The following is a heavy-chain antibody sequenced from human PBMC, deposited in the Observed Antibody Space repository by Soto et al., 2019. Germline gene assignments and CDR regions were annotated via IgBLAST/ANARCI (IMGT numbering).Heavy chain of an antibody. CDR3: AREEIVVAGSRPQYYYAYSGMDV. CDR1: GGNFSSYA. J-gene: IGHJ6*02. Sequence: QVQLVQSGAEVKKPGSSVKVSCKASGGNFSSYAFTWVRQAPGQGLEWMGGIVPMFGTTNYAQHFQGRVTITAVESASTAYTELSSLRSEDTAVYYCAREEIVVAGSRPQYYYAYSGMDVWGQGTTVTVSS. D-gene: IGHD6-19*01. CDR2: IVPMFGTT. V-gene: IGHV1-69*12.